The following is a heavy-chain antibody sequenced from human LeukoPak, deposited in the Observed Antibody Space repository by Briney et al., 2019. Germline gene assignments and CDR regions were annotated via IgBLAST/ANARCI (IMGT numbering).Heavy chain of an antibody. D-gene: IGHD4/OR15-4a*01. J-gene: IGHJ4*02. CDR2: ISAYTGNT. Sequence: ASVKVSCKTSGYIFSNYGISWLRQAPGQGLERLGWISAYTGNTEYAQMVQGRVSMTTDASTSTAYMELRSLRSDDTAVYYCARGNGANSAGVTYWGQGTLVTVSS. CDR3: ARGNGANSAGVTY. CDR1: GYIFSNYG. V-gene: IGHV1-18*01.